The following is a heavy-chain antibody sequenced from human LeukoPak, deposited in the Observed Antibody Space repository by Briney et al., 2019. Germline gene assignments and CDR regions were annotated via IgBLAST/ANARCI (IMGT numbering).Heavy chain of an antibody. CDR1: GDSVSSNSAA. CDR3: ERGGQGDGYSADEAFDF. V-gene: IGHV6-1*01. J-gene: IGHJ3*01. CDR2: TYYRSKWYN. D-gene: IGHD5-24*01. Sequence: SQTLSLTCAISGDSVSSNSAAWNWIRQSPSRGLEWLGRTYYRSKWYNDYAVSVKSRIIINPDTSKNQLSLQLKSVTPEDTAVYYCERGGQGDGYSADEAFDFWGQGKMVTVSS.